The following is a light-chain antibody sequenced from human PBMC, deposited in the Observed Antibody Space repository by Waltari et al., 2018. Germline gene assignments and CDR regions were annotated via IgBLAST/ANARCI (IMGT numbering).Light chain of an antibody. Sequence: IQMTQSPSTLSASVGDRVTLPCRASQRITRCLAWYQQKAGKAPKLLIYKASILESGVPSSFSGGGSGKEFTLTISGLRPDDFATYSCQHNVTYSETFGRGTKVEIK. CDR1: QRITRC. V-gene: IGKV1-5*03. J-gene: IGKJ4*02. CDR2: KAS. CDR3: QHNVTYSET.